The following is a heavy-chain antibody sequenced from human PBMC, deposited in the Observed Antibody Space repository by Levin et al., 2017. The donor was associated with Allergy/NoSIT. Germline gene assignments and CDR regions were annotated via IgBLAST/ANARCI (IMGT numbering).Heavy chain of an antibody. V-gene: IGHV3-49*04. CDR2: IRNKAHGGTT. CDR1: GFTFGDYA. J-gene: IGHJ4*02. D-gene: IGHD3-16*02. CDR3: ARGGPPNYDYNWGSYRDGYSDY. Sequence: LPGGSLRLSCTGSGFTFGDYAMSWVRQAPGKGLEWVGFIRNKAHGGTTEYAASVKGRLTISRDDSKSIAYLQMNSLKTEDTAVYFCARGGPPNYDYNWGSYRDGYSDYWGQGTLVTVSS.